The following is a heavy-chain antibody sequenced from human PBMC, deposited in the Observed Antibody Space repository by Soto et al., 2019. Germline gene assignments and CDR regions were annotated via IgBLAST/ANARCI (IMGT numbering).Heavy chain of an antibody. CDR2: ISGSGGST. D-gene: IGHD6-13*01. CDR1: GFTFSSYA. V-gene: IGHV3-23*01. CDR3: AKDSQGIAAAGPFDY. Sequence: VGSLRLSCAASGFTFSSYAMSWVRQAPGKGLEWVSAISGSGGSTYYADSVKGRFTISRDNSKNTLYLQMNSLRAEDTAVYYCAKDSQGIAAAGPFDYWGQGTLVTVSS. J-gene: IGHJ4*02.